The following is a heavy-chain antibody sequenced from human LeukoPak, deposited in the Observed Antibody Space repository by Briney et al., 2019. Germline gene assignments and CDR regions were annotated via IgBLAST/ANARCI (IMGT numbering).Heavy chain of an antibody. V-gene: IGHV3-21*01. D-gene: IGHD3-9*01. CDR2: ISSSSSYV. CDR1: GFTFSSYS. CDR3: ARDNDILTGDEYYMDV. Sequence: GGSLRLSCAASGFTFSSYSMNWVRQAPGKGLEWVSSISSSSSYVYYADSVKGRFTISRDNAKNSLYLQMNSLRAEDTAVCYCARDNDILTGDEYYMDVWGKGTTVTVSS. J-gene: IGHJ6*03.